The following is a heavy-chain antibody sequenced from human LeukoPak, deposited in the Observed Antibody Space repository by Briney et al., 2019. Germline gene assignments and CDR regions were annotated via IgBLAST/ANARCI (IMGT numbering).Heavy chain of an antibody. V-gene: IGHV3-66*01. CDR1: GFTVSSNY. CDR3: AKDEVVPGYYYTDV. J-gene: IGHJ6*03. CDR2: IYSGGST. Sequence: GGSLRLSCAASGFTVSSNYMSWVRQAPGKGLEWVSVIYSGGSTYYADSVKGRFTISRDNSKNTLYLQMNSLRAEDTAVYYCAKDEVVPGYYYTDVWGRGTTVTISS. D-gene: IGHD2-2*01.